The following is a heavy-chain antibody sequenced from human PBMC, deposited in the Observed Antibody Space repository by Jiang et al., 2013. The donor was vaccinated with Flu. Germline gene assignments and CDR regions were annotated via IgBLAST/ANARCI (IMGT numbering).Heavy chain of an antibody. J-gene: IGHJ4*02. CDR2: IYYSGST. CDR1: GGSISSSSYY. D-gene: IGHD3-3*01. V-gene: IGHV4-39*01. CDR3: ASQDSGSGYHWR. Sequence: SGLVKPSETLSLTCTVSGGSISSSSYYWGWIRQPPGKGLEWIGSIYYSGSTYYNPSLKSRVTISVDTSKNQFSLKLSSVTAADTAVYYCASQDSGSGYHWRWGQGTLVTVSS.